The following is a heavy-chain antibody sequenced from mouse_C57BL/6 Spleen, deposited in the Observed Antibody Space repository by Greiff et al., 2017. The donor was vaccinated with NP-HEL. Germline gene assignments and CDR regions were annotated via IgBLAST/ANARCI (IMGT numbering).Heavy chain of an antibody. CDR2: IDPSDSYT. Sequence: QVQLQQPGAELVMPGASVKLSCKASGYTFTSYWMHWVKQRPGQGLEWIGEIDPSDSYTNYNQKFKGKSTLTVDKSSSTAYMQLSSLPSEDSAVYYCARQGLYSNYGAYWGQGTLVTVSA. D-gene: IGHD2-5*01. CDR1: GYTFTSYW. CDR3: ARQGLYSNYGAY. V-gene: IGHV1-69*01. J-gene: IGHJ3*01.